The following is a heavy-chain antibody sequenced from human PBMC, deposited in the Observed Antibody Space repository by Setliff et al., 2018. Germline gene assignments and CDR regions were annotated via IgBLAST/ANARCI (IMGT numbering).Heavy chain of an antibody. D-gene: IGHD2-2*01. CDR2: INHTGST. Sequence: PSETLSLTCAVYGGSFSGYYWSWIRQPPGKGLEWIGEINHTGSTNYSPSLKSRVTISVDTSKNQFSLTLTSVTAADTAVYYCARGYCSSPSCFFAGWFDPWGQGTLVTVSS. CDR1: GGSFSGYY. V-gene: IGHV4-34*01. CDR3: ARGYCSSPSCFFAGWFDP. J-gene: IGHJ5*02.